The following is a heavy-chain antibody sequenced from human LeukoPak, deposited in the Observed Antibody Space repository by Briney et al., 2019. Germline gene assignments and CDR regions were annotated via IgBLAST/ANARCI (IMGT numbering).Heavy chain of an antibody. CDR2: IDTSGNT. Sequence: SETLSLTCTVSGGSISSYYWNWIRQPAGKGLEWIGRIDTSGNTNYNPSLKSRITMSVDTSKNQFSLKLNSVTAADTAVYYCARDGGSGWYIYWGQGTLVTVSS. CDR3: ARDGGSGWYIY. V-gene: IGHV4-4*07. J-gene: IGHJ4*02. D-gene: IGHD6-19*01. CDR1: GGSISSYY.